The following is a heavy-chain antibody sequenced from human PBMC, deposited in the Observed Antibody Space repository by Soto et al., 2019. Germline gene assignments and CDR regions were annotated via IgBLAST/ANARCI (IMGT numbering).Heavy chain of an antibody. J-gene: IGHJ4*02. CDR1: GYTFTNYD. CDR3: ARGAAPVDY. D-gene: IGHD6-13*01. CDR2: IGTYNGDT. V-gene: IGHV1-18*01. Sequence: ASVKVSCKASGYTFTNYDINWVRQAPGKGLEWMGWIGTYNGDTEHEQNVQGRVTMTTDTSTSTAYMELRNLTSDDTGVYFCARGAAPVDYWGQGTLVTVSS.